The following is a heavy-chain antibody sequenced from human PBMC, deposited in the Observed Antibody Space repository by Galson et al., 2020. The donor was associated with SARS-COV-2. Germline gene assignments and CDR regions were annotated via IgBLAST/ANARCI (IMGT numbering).Heavy chain of an antibody. CDR2: IYWNDDK. CDR1: GFSFTTGGVG. CDR3: AYRMLHWGEIFH. J-gene: IGHJ1*01. D-gene: IGHD3-10*01. Sequence: SGPTLVKPTQTLTLTCTFSGFSFTTGGVGVAWIRQPPGKALEWLAAIYWNDDKQYSPSLKSRLTITKDTSKNQVVITMDNVDPVETATYYCAYRMLHWGEIFHWGQGILVTVSS. V-gene: IGHV2-5*01.